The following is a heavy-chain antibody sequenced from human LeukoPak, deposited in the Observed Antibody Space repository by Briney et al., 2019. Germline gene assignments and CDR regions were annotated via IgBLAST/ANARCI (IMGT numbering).Heavy chain of an antibody. CDR2: ISGSGDNT. CDR3: AKFGIVGTPS. D-gene: IGHD1-26*01. Sequence: GGSLRLSCAASGFTFSNYAMSWVRQAPGKGLEWVSAISGSGDNTYYADSVKGRFTVSRDNSKNTLYLQMNSLRAEDTAVYYCAKFGIVGTPSWGQGTLVTVSS. V-gene: IGHV3-23*01. CDR1: GFTFSNYA. J-gene: IGHJ5*02.